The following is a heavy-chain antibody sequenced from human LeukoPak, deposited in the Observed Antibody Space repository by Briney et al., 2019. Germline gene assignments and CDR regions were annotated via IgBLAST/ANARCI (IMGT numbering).Heavy chain of an antibody. CDR3: ARELRSLRADMDV. CDR1: GFTFSSYE. J-gene: IGHJ6*03. CDR2: ISSSGSTI. D-gene: IGHD3-22*01. Sequence: PGGSLRLSCAASGFTFSSYEMNWVRQAPGKGLEWVSYISSSGSTIYYADSVKGRFTISRDNAKNSLYLQMNSLRAENTAVYYCARELRSLRADMDVWGKGTTVTVSS. V-gene: IGHV3-48*03.